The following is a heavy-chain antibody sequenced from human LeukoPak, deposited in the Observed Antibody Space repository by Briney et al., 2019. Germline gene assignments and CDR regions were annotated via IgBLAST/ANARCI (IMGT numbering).Heavy chain of an antibody. CDR3: ARGTTFGATIFGVVIMGEDLGYFDY. V-gene: IGHV3-11*04. J-gene: IGHJ4*02. D-gene: IGHD3-3*01. CDR2: ISSSSSTI. CDR1: GFTFSDYY. Sequence: PGGSLRLSCAASGFTFSDYYMSWIRQAPGKGLEWVSYISSSSSTIYYADSVKGRFTISRGNAKNSLYLQMNSLRDEDTAVYYCARGTTFGATIFGVVIMGEDLGYFDYWGQGTLVTVSS.